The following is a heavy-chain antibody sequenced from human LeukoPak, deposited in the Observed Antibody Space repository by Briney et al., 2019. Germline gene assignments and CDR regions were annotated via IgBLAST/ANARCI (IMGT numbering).Heavy chain of an antibody. D-gene: IGHD1-26*01. CDR3: AIGGELKYYYCHMDV. CDR2: IYYSGST. CDR1: GGSISSYY. Sequence: PSETLSLTCTVSGGSISSYYWSWIRQPPGKGLEWIGYIYYSGSTNYNPSLKSRVTISVDTSKNQFSLKLSSVTAADTAVYYCAIGGELKYYYCHMDVWGKGTTVTVSS. V-gene: IGHV4-59*01. J-gene: IGHJ6*03.